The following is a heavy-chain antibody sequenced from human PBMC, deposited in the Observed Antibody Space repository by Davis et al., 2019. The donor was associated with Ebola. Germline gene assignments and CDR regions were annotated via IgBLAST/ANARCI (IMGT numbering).Heavy chain of an antibody. V-gene: IGHV4-39*02. J-gene: IGHJ4*02. CDR1: ARSISSSSYY. CDR2: TYYSVIT. Sequence: SQTLSLTCTVSARSISSSSYYWGWIRQPPGKGLEWIGTTYYSVITYYNPSLKSRVTISVDTSKNQFSLKLGSVTAADTAVYYCAREGWLRRQYYFDYWGQGTLVTVSS. CDR3: AREGWLRRQYYFDY. D-gene: IGHD5-12*01.